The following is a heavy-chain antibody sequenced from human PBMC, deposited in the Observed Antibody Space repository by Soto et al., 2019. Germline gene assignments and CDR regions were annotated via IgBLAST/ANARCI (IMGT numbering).Heavy chain of an antibody. CDR3: AHILVVAASYYFDY. CDR1: GFSLSTSGVG. V-gene: IGHV2-5*02. D-gene: IGHD2-15*01. Sequence: QITLKESGPTLVKPTQTLKLTCTFSGFSLSTSGVGVGWIRQPPGKALEWLALIYWDDDKRYSPSLKSRLTTTKDTSKNQVVLTMTNMDPVDTATYYCAHILVVAASYYFDYWGQGTLVTVSS. J-gene: IGHJ4*02. CDR2: IYWDDDK.